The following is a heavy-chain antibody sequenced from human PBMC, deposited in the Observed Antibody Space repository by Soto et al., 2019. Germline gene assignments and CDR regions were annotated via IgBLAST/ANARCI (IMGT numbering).Heavy chain of an antibody. CDR3: ARDRKSYGDYIFY. CDR2: ISSSSSTI. Sequence: EVQLVESGGGLVQPGGSLRLSCAASGFTFSSYSMNWVRQAPGKGLEWVSYISSSSSTINYADSVKGRFTISRDNAKNSLYLQMNSLRAEDTAVYYCARDRKSYGDYIFYWGQGTLVTVSS. V-gene: IGHV3-48*01. D-gene: IGHD4-17*01. CDR1: GFTFSSYS. J-gene: IGHJ4*02.